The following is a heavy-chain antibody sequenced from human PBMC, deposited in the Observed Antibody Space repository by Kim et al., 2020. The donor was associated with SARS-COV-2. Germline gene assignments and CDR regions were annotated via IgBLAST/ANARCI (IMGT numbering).Heavy chain of an antibody. Sequence: GESLKISCKGSGYSFTSYWIGWVRQMPGKGLEWMGIIYPGDSDTRYSPSFQGQVTISADKSISTAYLQWSSLKASDTAMYYCARRGGDYGSGSYPESWFDPWGQGTLVTVSS. V-gene: IGHV5-51*01. CDR3: ARRGGDYGSGSYPESWFDP. J-gene: IGHJ5*02. D-gene: IGHD3-10*01. CDR2: IYPGDSDT. CDR1: GYSFTSYW.